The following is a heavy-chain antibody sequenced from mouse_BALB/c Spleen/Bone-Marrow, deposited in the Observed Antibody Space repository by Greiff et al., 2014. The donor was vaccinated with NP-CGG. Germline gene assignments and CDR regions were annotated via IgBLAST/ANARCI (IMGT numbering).Heavy chain of an antibody. Sequence: QVQLQQSGSVLVRPGASVKLSCKASGYTFTSSWMHWAKQRPGQGLEWIGEIHPNSGNTNYNEKFKGKATLTVDTSSSTAYVDPSSRTPEDSAVYYVPGSPTVTYSNVWGAGTTVTVSS. CDR3: PGSPTVTYSNV. CDR2: IHPNSGNT. D-gene: IGHD2-2*01. V-gene: IGHV1S130*01. CDR1: GYTFTSSW. J-gene: IGHJ1*01.